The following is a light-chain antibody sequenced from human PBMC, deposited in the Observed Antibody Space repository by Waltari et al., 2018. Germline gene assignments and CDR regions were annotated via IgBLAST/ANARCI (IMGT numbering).Light chain of an antibody. V-gene: IGLV7-46*01. CDR1: TGAVTLGHY. J-gene: IGLJ3*02. CDR2: DTN. CDR3: LVSYSGVGPV. Sequence: QAVVTQESSLAVSPGGTVTLTCGSSTGAVTLGHYCYWFQQKPGQAPWTLIYDTNNKHSCAPARFSGSLLGGKAALTLSGAQPEDEAEYYCLVSYSGVGPVFGGGTKLTVL.